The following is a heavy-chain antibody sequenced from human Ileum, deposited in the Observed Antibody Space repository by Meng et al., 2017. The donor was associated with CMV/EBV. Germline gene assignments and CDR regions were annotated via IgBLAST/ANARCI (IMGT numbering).Heavy chain of an antibody. J-gene: IGHJ4*02. CDR2: INPNTGGT. CDR3: ARDLVVAVAGFDY. Sequence: ASVKVSCKASGYTFTDYHMHWVRQAPGQGLEWMGWINPNTGGTNYAQKFQGRVTMTRDTSISTAYMELSRLRSDDTAVYYCARDLVVAVAGFDYWGQGTLVTVSS. CDR1: GYTFTDYH. D-gene: IGHD6-19*01. V-gene: IGHV1-2*02.